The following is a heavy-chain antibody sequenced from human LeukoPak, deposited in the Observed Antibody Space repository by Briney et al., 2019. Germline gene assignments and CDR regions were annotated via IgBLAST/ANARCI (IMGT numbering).Heavy chain of an antibody. Sequence: GASVKVSCKASGGPLSTYTISWGRRHPGQGLEWMGGIFPFFGTANYAQKFQGRVTITADESTSTAYMELSNLRSEDTAVYYYARDRCSSTSCYYYYYYMDVWGKGGTVTVSS. CDR1: GGPLSTYT. J-gene: IGHJ6*03. V-gene: IGHV1-69*13. CDR3: ARDRCSSTSCYYYYYYMDV. D-gene: IGHD2-2*01. CDR2: IFPFFGTA.